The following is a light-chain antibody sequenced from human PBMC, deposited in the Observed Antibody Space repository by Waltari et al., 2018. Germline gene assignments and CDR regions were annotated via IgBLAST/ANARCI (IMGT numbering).Light chain of an antibody. Sequence: QSVLTPPPSASGTPGQTVTISSSGRGSHIGSNYIYWYQQLPGTAPKLLIYRNNQRPSGVPDRFSGSKSGTSASLAISGLRSEDEADYYCAAWDDSLSGPVVFGGGTKLTVL. J-gene: IGLJ2*01. CDR2: RNN. CDR3: AAWDDSLSGPVV. V-gene: IGLV1-47*01. CDR1: GSHIGSNY.